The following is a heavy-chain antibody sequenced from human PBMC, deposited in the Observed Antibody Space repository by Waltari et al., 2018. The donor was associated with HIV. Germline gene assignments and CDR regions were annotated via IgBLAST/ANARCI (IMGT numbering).Heavy chain of an antibody. CDR3: AKGPGMGGYYFDQ. V-gene: IGHV3-11*01. CDR1: GFTFIDYY. CDR2: IRGNGDVT. Sequence: QVQLLESGGGLVRPGGSLRLSCAASGFTFIDYYMSWIRQAPGKGLEWVSAIRGNGDVTYYADSVKGRCTISRDNAKNSLYLEMNSLRSGDTALYYCAKGPGMGGYYFDQWGQGTLVTVSS. J-gene: IGHJ4*02. D-gene: IGHD1-1*01.